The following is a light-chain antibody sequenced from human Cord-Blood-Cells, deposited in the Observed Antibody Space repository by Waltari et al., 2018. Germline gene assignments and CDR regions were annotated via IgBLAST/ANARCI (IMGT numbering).Light chain of an antibody. V-gene: IGLV2-14*01. Sequence: QSALLQPASVSGSPGQSITLPCPGTRSDVGGSNYVSWYQQHSGKAPKPMIYDVSNRPSGVSNRFSGSKSGNTASLTISGLQAEDEADYYCSSYTSSSSVVFGGGTKLTVL. CDR1: RSDVGGSNY. CDR2: DVS. CDR3: SSYTSSSSVV. J-gene: IGLJ2*01.